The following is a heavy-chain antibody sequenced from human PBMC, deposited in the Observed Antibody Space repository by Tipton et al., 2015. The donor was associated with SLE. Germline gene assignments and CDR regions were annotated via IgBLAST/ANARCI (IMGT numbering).Heavy chain of an antibody. D-gene: IGHD6-13*01. V-gene: IGHV3-53*04. Sequence: QLVQSGGGLVQPGGSLRLSCAASGFTVSSNYMSWVRQAPGKGLEWVSVIYSGGSTYYADSVKGRFTISRHNSKNTLYLQMNSLRAEDTAVYYCAREGSAAVRYFDLWRRGTLVTVSS. CDR3: AREGSAAVRYFDL. CDR2: IYSGGST. CDR1: GFTVSSNY. J-gene: IGHJ2*01.